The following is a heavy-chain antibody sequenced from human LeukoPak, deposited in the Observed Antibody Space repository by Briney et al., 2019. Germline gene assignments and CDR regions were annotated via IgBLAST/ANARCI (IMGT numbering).Heavy chain of an antibody. CDR1: GYTFTSYY. J-gene: IGHJ2*01. Sequence: ASVKVSCKASGYTFTSYYMHWVRQAPGQGLEWMGIINPSGGSTSYAQKFQGRVTMTRDMSTSTVYMELSSLRSEDTAVYYCARVGILTTVVTPGWYFDLWGRGTLVTVSS. CDR3: ARVGILTTVVTPGWYFDL. V-gene: IGHV1-46*01. D-gene: IGHD4-23*01. CDR2: INPSGGST.